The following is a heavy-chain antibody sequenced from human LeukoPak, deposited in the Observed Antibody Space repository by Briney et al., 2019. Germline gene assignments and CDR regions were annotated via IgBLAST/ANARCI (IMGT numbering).Heavy chain of an antibody. V-gene: IGHV4-39*07. D-gene: IGHD4-17*01. CDR2: INHSGST. CDR3: VGIDYGDQNWFDH. J-gene: IGHJ5*02. CDR1: GDSVSSSPYY. Sequence: SETLSLTCTVSGDSVSSSPYYWGWLRQPPGKGLEWIGEINHSGSTNYNPSLKSRVTISVDTSKNQFSLKLSSVTAADTAVYYCVGIDYGDQNWFDHWGQGTLVTVSS.